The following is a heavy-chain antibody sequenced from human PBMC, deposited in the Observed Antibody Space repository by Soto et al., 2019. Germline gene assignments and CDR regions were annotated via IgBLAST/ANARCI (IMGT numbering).Heavy chain of an antibody. Sequence: GGSLRLSWAASGFTFSSYGMHWVRQAPGKGLEWVAVISYDGSNKYYADSVKGRFTISRDNSKNTLYLQMNSLRAEDTAVYYCAKDPAVAGTFDYWGQGTLVTVSS. D-gene: IGHD6-19*01. CDR2: ISYDGSNK. CDR3: AKDPAVAGTFDY. CDR1: GFTFSSYG. V-gene: IGHV3-30*18. J-gene: IGHJ4*02.